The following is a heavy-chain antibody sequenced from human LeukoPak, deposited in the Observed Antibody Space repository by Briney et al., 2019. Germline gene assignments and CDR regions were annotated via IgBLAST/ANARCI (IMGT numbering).Heavy chain of an antibody. J-gene: IGHJ4*02. CDR3: ARLHSFWSGYPPDY. CDR1: GGSFSGYY. V-gene: IGHV4-34*01. CDR2: INHSGST. D-gene: IGHD3-3*01. Sequence: KPSETLSLTCAVCGGSFSGYYWSWIRQPPGKGLEWIGEINHSGSTNYNPSLKSRVTISVDTSKNQFSLKLSSVTAADTAVYYCARLHSFWSGYPPDYWGQGTLVTVSS.